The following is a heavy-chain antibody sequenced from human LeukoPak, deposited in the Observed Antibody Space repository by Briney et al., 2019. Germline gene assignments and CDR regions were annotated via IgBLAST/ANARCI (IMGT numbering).Heavy chain of an antibody. CDR1: GDSISSSSYY. J-gene: IGHJ4*02. V-gene: IGHV4-39*01. Sequence: PSETLSLTCTVSGDSISSSSYYWGWIRQPPGRGLEWIGNIYYSGSTYYNPSLKSRVTISVDTSKNQVSLKLSSVTAADTAVYYCASQNSYGYFDYWGQGTLVTVSS. CDR3: ASQNSYGYFDY. D-gene: IGHD5-18*01. CDR2: IYYSGST.